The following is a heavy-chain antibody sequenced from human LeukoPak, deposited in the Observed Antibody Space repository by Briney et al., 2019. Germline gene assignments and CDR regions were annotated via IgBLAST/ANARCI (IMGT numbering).Heavy chain of an antibody. CDR3: ARYSYGLGLSFDY. D-gene: IGHD5-18*01. CDR2: IYYSGST. J-gene: IGHJ4*02. CDR1: GGSISSYY. V-gene: IGHV4-59*01. Sequence: SETLSLTCTVSGGSISSYYWSWIRQPPGKGLGWIGYIYYSGSTNYNPSLKSRVTISVDTSKNQFSLKLSSVTAADTAVYYCARYSYGLGLSFDYWGQGTLVTVSS.